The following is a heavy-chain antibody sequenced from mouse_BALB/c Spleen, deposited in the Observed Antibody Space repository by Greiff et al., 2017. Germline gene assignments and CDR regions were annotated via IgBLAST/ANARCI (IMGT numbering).Heavy chain of an antibody. CDR1: GYSITSDYA. Sequence: EVQGVESGPGLVKPSQSLSLTCTVTGYSITSDYAWNWIRQFPGNKLEWMGYISYSGSTSYNPSLKSRISITRDTSKNQFFLQLNSVTTEDTATYYCANRYDGAMDYWGQGTSVTVSS. V-gene: IGHV3-2*02. CDR2: ISYSGST. J-gene: IGHJ4*01. CDR3: ANRYDGAMDY. D-gene: IGHD2-14*01.